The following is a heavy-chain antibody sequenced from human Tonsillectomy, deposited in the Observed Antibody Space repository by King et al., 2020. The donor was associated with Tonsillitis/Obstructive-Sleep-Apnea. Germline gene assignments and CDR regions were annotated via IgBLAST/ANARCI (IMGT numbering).Heavy chain of an antibody. CDR2: IYYSGST. V-gene: IGHV4-59*01. Sequence: QLQESGPGLVKPSETLSLTCTVSGGSISSYYWSWIRPPPGKGLEWIGYIYYSGSTNYNPSLKSRVTISVDTSKNQFSLKLSSVTAADTAVYYCARDARGYCTNGVCDAFDIWGQGTMVTVSS. J-gene: IGHJ3*02. CDR1: GGSISSYY. D-gene: IGHD2-8*01. CDR3: ARDARGYCTNGVCDAFDI.